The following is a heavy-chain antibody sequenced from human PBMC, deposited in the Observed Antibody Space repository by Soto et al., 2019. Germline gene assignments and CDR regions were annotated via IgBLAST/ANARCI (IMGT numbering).Heavy chain of an antibody. Sequence: SVKVSCKAPRGLFSSYVFNWVRQAPGQGLEWMGGVNPILNIADHAQKFQGRVTITADASTSTVYMELRSLSSDDTAVYYCAREGDVPYYYYGMDVWGQGTTVTVSS. CDR2: VNPILNIA. J-gene: IGHJ6*02. D-gene: IGHD2-21*02. V-gene: IGHV1-69*10. CDR3: AREGDVPYYYYGMDV. CDR1: RGLFSSYV.